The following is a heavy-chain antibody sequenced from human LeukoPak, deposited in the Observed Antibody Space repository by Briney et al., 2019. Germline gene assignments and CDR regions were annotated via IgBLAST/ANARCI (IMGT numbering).Heavy chain of an antibody. CDR2: ISGSGGST. CDR1: GFTFSSYA. Sequence: GGSLRLSCAASGFTFSSYAMSWVRQAPGKGLEWVSAISGSGGSTYYADSVKGRFTISRDNSKNTLYLQMNSLRAEDTAVYYCARFSGDFWSGYYGPGNWFDPWGQGTLVTVSS. V-gene: IGHV3-23*01. J-gene: IGHJ5*02. CDR3: ARFSGDFWSGYYGPGNWFDP. D-gene: IGHD3-3*01.